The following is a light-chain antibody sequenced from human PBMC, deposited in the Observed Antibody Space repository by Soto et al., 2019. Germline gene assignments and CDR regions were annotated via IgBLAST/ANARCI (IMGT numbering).Light chain of an antibody. CDR2: GAS. CDR3: QQYNNWPPIT. J-gene: IGKJ5*01. Sequence: EMALAPSPATLSLSQGDSLTFCSRASQSVSSNLAWYQQKPGQAPRLLIYGASTRATGIPARFSGSGSGTEFTLTISSLQSEDFAVYYCQQYNNWPPITFGQGTRLEIK. V-gene: IGKV3-15*01. CDR1: QSVSSN.